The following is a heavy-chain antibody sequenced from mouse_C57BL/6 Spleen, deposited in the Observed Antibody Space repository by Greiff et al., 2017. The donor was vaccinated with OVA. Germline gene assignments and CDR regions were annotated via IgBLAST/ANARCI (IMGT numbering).Heavy chain of an antibody. Sequence: EVQVVESGGGLVKPGGSLKLSCAASGFTFSDYGMHWVRQAPEKGLEWVAYISSGSSTIYYADTVKGRFTISRDNAKNTLFLQMTSLRSEDTAMYDCARRFYYGNYTYAMDYWGQGTSVTVSS. J-gene: IGHJ4*01. CDR1: GFTFSDYG. V-gene: IGHV5-17*01. CDR2: ISSGSSTI. CDR3: ARRFYYGNYTYAMDY. D-gene: IGHD2-1*01.